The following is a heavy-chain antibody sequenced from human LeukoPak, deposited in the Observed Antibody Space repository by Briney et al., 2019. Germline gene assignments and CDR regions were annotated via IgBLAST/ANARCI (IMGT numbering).Heavy chain of an antibody. J-gene: IGHJ4*02. CDR1: GFTVSSNY. Sequence: GSLRLSCAASGFTVSSNYMSWVRQAPGKGLQWVSVIYSGGSTYYADSVKGRFTISRDNSKNTLYLQMNSLRAEDTAVYYCARALYTNIWYVSEYWGQGTLVTVSS. CDR2: IYSGGST. V-gene: IGHV3-53*01. D-gene: IGHD6-13*01. CDR3: ARALYTNIWYVSEY.